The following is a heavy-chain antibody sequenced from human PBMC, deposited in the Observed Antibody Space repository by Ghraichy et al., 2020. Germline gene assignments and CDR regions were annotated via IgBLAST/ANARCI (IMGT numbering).Heavy chain of an antibody. CDR2: IYPGDSDT. Sequence: GESLNISCKGSGYSFTSYWIGWVRQMPGKGLEWMGIIYPGDSDTRYSPSFQGQVTISADKSINTAYLQWSSLKASGTAMYYCARRSQYCTSTSCSPDWYFALWGRGTLVTVSS. CDR3: ARRSQYCTSTSCSPDWYFAL. D-gene: IGHD2-2*01. CDR1: GYSFTSYW. J-gene: IGHJ2*01. V-gene: IGHV5-51*01.